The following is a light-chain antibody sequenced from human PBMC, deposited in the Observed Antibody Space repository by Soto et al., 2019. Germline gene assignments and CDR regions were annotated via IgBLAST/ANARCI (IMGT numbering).Light chain of an antibody. CDR2: WAS. CDR3: QQYYTTPIT. V-gene: IGKV4-1*01. Sequence: DIVMTQSPDSLAVSLGERATINCKSSQSFLYSSNNKNYLAWYQQKPGQPPKLVIYWASTRESGVPDRFSGSGSGTDFTLTVSSLQAEDVAVYYCQQYYTTPITFGQGTRLEIK. J-gene: IGKJ5*01. CDR1: QSFLYSSNNKNY.